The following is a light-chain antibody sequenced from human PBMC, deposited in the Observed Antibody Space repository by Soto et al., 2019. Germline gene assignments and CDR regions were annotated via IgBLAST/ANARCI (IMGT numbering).Light chain of an antibody. CDR1: SSDVGGYNY. V-gene: IGLV2-14*01. J-gene: IGLJ2*01. CDR3: ASYTISNTLL. CDR2: EVS. Sequence: QSALTQPASVSGSPGQSTTISCTGTSSDVGGYNYVSWYQQHPPKAPKLIIYEVSYRPSGVSNRFSGSKSGNTASLTISGLQAEDEADYYCASYTISNTLLFGGGTKLTVL.